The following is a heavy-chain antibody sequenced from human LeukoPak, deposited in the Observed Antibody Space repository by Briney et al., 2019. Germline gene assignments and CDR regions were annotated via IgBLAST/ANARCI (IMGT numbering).Heavy chain of an antibody. V-gene: IGHV3-23*01. CDR1: GFTLSTYA. D-gene: IGHD3-22*01. Sequence: GGSLRLSCAASGFTLSTYAMSWVRQTPGKGLVWVAATSSSDAGTYHADSVRGRFTISRDNSKNTLYLQMNSLKTEDTAVYYCTTDPVGVMIVVVMNWFDPWGQGTLVTVSS. CDR2: TSSSDAGT. J-gene: IGHJ5*02. CDR3: TTDPVGVMIVVVMNWFDP.